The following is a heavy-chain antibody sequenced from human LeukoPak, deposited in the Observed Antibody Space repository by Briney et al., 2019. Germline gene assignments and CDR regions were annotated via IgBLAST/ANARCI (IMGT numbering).Heavy chain of an antibody. CDR2: IYTSGST. Sequence: PSETLSLTCTVSGGSISSYYWSWIRQPAGKGLEWIGRIYTSGSTNYNPSLKSRVTMSVDTSKNQFSLKVRSVTAADTAVYYCARSTRAGDVSITYHYFDLWGRGTLVTVSS. V-gene: IGHV4-4*07. CDR3: ARSTRAGDVSITYHYFDL. J-gene: IGHJ2*01. D-gene: IGHD1-14*01. CDR1: GGSISSYY.